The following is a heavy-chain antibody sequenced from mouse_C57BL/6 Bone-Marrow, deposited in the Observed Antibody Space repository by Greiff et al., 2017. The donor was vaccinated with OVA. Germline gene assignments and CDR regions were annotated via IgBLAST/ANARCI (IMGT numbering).Heavy chain of an antibody. V-gene: IGHV1-55*01. J-gene: IGHJ4*01. CDR3: ARSGTVVASRAMDY. CDR2: IYPGSGST. D-gene: IGHD1-1*01. CDR1: GYTFTSYW. Sequence: QVQLQQSGAELVKPGASVKMSCKASGYTFTSYWITWVKQRPGQGLEWIGDIYPGSGSTNYNEKFKSKATLTVDTSSSTAYMQLSSLTSEDSAFYYCARSGTVVASRAMDYWGQGTSVTVSS.